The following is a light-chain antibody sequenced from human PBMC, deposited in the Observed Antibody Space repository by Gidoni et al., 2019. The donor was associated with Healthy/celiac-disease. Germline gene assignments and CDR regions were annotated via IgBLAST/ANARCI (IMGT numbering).Light chain of an antibody. V-gene: IGKV1-39*01. J-gene: IGKJ2*04. CDR1: QSISSY. Sequence: DSKMTHSPSSLSASVGDRVTITCRASQSISSYLNWYQQKPGKAPKLLIYAASSLQSGVPSRFSGSGSGTDFTLTISSLQPEDFATYYCQQCYSTPMCSFGQGTKLEIK. CDR3: QQCYSTPMCS. CDR2: AAS.